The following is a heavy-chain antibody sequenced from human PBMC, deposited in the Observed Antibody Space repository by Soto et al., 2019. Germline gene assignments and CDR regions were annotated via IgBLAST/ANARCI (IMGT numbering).Heavy chain of an antibody. CDR3: ATTYYDYIFPFAP. Sequence: QVQLVQSGAEVKKPGSSVKVSCKASGGTFSSYTISWVRQAPGQGLEWMGRIIPILGIANYAQKFQGRVTITADKSTSTAYMELSSLRSEDTAVYYCATTYYDYIFPFAPWGQGTLVTVSS. CDR2: IIPILGIA. D-gene: IGHD3-16*01. J-gene: IGHJ5*02. V-gene: IGHV1-69*02. CDR1: GGTFSSYT.